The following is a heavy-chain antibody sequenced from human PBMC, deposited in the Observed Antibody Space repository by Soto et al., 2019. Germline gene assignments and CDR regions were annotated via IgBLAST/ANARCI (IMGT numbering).Heavy chain of an antibody. D-gene: IGHD6-6*01. V-gene: IGHV1-3*01. CDR1: GYTFTSYA. Sequence: GASVKVSCMASGYTFTSYAMHWVRQAPGQRLEWMGWINAGNGNTKYSQKFQGRVTITRDTSASTAYMELSSLRSEDTAVYYCARVRIEYSSSSAFDYWGQGTLVTVSS. CDR3: ARVRIEYSSSSAFDY. J-gene: IGHJ4*02. CDR2: INAGNGNT.